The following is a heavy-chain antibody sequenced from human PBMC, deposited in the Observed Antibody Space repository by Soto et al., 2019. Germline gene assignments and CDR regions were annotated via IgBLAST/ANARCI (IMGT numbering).Heavy chain of an antibody. Sequence: QVQLQESGPGLVKPSQTLSLTCTVSGGSISSGDYYWSWIRQPPGKGLEWIGYIYYSGSTYYNPSLKRRVTISVDTSKNQFSLKLSSVTAADTAVYYCARSPMAYYYDSSGYFDYWGQGTLVTVSS. CDR1: GGSISSGDYY. CDR3: ARSPMAYYYDSSGYFDY. J-gene: IGHJ4*02. V-gene: IGHV4-30-4*01. CDR2: IYYSGST. D-gene: IGHD3-22*01.